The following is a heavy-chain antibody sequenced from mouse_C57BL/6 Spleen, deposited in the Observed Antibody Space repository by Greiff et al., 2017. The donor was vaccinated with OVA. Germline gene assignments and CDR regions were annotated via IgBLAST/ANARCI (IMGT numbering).Heavy chain of an antibody. V-gene: IGHV1-59*01. D-gene: IGHD2-1*01. J-gene: IGHJ1*03. CDR3: ARSYDGNYSYWYFDV. CDR2: IDPSDSYT. CDR1: GYTFTSYW. Sequence: VQLQQPGAELVRPGTSVKLSCKASGYTFTSYWMHWVKQRPGQGLEWIGVIDPSDSYTNYNQKFKGKATLTVDTSSSTAYMQLSSLTSEDSAVYYCARSYDGNYSYWYFDVWGTGTTVTVSS.